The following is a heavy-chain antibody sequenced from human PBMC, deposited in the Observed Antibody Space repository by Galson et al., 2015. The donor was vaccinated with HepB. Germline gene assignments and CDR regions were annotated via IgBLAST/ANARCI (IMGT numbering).Heavy chain of an antibody. CDR2: ISSNGGST. CDR3: VKDLRAGRGYFQH. D-gene: IGHD6-19*01. V-gene: IGHV3-64D*06. Sequence: SLRLSCAASGFTFSSYAMHWVRQAPGKGLEYVSAISSNGGSTYYADSVKGRFTISRDNSKNTLYLQMSSLRAEDTAVYYCVKDLRAGRGYFQHWGQGTLVTVSS. CDR1: GFTFSSYA. J-gene: IGHJ1*01.